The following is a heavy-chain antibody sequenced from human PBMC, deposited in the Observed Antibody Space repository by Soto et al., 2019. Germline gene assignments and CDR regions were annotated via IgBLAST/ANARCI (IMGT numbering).Heavy chain of an antibody. CDR3: AREHYGNSAWFDP. D-gene: IGHD3-10*01. CDR1: GYAYACCA. J-gene: IGHJ5*02. Sequence: ASVKVTCEASGYAYACCARNWPRQSTGQGLEWMGWMNPNSGNTGYAQKFQGRVTMTRNTSISTAYMELSSLRSEDTAVYYCAREHYGNSAWFDPWGKGTLVTVSS. CDR2: MNPNSGNT. V-gene: IGHV1-8*01.